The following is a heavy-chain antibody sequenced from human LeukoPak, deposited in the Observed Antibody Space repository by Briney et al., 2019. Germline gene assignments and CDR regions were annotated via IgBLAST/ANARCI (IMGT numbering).Heavy chain of an antibody. J-gene: IGHJ4*02. V-gene: IGHV1-2*02. Sequence: ASVKVSCKASGYTFTGHHVHWVRQAPGQGLEWMGWINPNSGGTNYAQKFQGRVTMTRDTSISTAYLELSSLISDDTAVYYCARDLASAGRLYYFDYWGQGTLVTVSS. CDR1: GYTFTGHH. CDR3: ARDLASAGRLYYFDY. D-gene: IGHD6-13*01. CDR2: INPNSGGT.